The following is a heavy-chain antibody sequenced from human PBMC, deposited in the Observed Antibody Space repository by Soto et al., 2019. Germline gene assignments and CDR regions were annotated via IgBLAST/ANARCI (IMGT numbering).Heavy chain of an antibody. CDR2: IYYSGST. CDR3: ARGLEWSLNWFDP. J-gene: IGHJ5*02. V-gene: IGHV4-39*01. CDR1: GGSISSSSYY. Sequence: PSETLSLTCTVSGGSISSSSYYWGWIRQPPGKGLEWIGSIYYSGSTYYNPSLKSRVTISVDTSKNQFSLKLSSVTAADTAVYYCARGLEWSLNWFDPWGQGTLVTVSS. D-gene: IGHD3-3*01.